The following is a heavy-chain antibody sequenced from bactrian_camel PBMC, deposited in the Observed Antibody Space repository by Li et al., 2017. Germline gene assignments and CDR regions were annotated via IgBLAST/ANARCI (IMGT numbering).Heavy chain of an antibody. J-gene: IGHJ4*01. CDR1: GDTYGKNC. CDR2: ISLGGGRT. CDR3: AARRVSRGGYCYTPVREYNY. V-gene: IGHV3-3*01. Sequence: HVQLVESGGGSVQAGGSLRLSCATSGDTYGKNCMGWFRQCPGKEREGVAAISLGGGRTYYADSVKGRFTVSRDSAKNTVDLQMNSLKLEDSAMYYCAARRVSRGGYCYTPVREYNYWGQGTQVTVS. D-gene: IGHD2*01.